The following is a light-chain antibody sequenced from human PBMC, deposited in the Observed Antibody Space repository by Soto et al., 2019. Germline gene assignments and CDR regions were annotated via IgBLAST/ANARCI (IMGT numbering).Light chain of an antibody. CDR1: SRDVGGYNY. CDR3: SSFTSTNGAV. Sequence: QPVLTQPASVSGSPGQSITISCTGTSRDVGGYNYVSWYQQHPGKAPKVLIYEVSNRPSGVSNRFSGSKSGNTASLTISGLQAEDEADYYCSSFTSTNGAVFGGRTKVTV. CDR2: EVS. J-gene: IGLJ2*01. V-gene: IGLV2-14*01.